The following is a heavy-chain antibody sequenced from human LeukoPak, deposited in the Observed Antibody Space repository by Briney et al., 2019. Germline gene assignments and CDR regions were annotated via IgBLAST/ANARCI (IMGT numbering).Heavy chain of an antibody. CDR3: ARQNSYFYDSGGVDAFDI. CDR2: IYLSGRT. V-gene: IGHV4-39*01. Sequence: RSETLSLTCTVSGGSIISSNYYWGSIRQSPGKGVEWIGSIYLSGRTYYNPSLKSRVTISVDTSKNQFSLKLPSGTATDTAVFYCARQNSYFYDSGGVDAFDIWGEGTTVTVSS. D-gene: IGHD3-22*01. J-gene: IGHJ3*02. CDR1: GGSIISSNYY.